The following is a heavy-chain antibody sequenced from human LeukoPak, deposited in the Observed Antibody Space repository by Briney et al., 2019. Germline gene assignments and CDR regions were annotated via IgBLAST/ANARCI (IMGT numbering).Heavy chain of an antibody. J-gene: IGHJ6*03. D-gene: IGHD5-24*01. Sequence: PSETLSLTCTVSGDSISSSDYYWAWIRQPPGKGLERIGNIYYNGNTYYNSSLKSRVTISIDTSKKQFSLRLNAVTAADAAVYYCARVQGDGYNPSYYYMDVWGKGTTVTISS. V-gene: IGHV4-39*07. CDR2: IYYNGNT. CDR1: GDSISSSDYY. CDR3: ARVQGDGYNPSYYYMDV.